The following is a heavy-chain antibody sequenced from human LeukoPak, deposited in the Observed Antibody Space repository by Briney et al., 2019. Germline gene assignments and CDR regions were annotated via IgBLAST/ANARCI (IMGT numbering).Heavy chain of an antibody. D-gene: IGHD5-18*01. CDR2: IYYSGST. Sequence: ASETLSLTCTVSGGSIGSFYWSWIRQPPGKGLEWIGYIYYSGSTNYNPSLKSRVTISVDTSKNQFSLKLTSVTAADTAVYYCARTTEGGYTYGYFYYYYMDVWGKGTTVTISS. CDR3: ARTTEGGYTYGYFYYYYMDV. CDR1: GGSIGSFY. V-gene: IGHV4-59*01. J-gene: IGHJ6*03.